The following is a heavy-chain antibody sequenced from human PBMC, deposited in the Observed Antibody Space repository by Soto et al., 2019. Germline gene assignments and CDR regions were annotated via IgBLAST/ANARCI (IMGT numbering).Heavy chain of an antibody. J-gene: IGHJ4*02. Sequence: GGSLRLSCAASGFTFVAYGMSWVRQAPGKGLEWVSSITGNAYATYYVDSVKSRFTISRDNSKNTLFLQMNSLRADDTAVYYCAKNSDSDWYFSYWCQGTLVTVSS. CDR2: ITGNAYAT. D-gene: IGHD6-19*01. V-gene: IGHV3-23*01. CDR3: AKNSDSDWYFSY. CDR1: GFTFVAYG.